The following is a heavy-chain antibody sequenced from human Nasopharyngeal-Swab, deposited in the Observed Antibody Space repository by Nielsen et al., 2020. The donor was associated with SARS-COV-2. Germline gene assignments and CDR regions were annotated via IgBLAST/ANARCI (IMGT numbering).Heavy chain of an antibody. CDR1: GFTFSSYN. D-gene: IGHD5-12*01. J-gene: IGHJ6*02. Sequence: GESLKISCAASGFTFSSYNMNWVRQAPGKGLEWVSSISSSSSYIYYADSVKGRFTISRDNAKNSLYLQMNSLRAEDTAVYYCASLGATEPTSYYYYGMDVWGQGTTVTVSS. CDR2: ISSSSSYI. CDR3: ASLGATEPTSYYYYGMDV. V-gene: IGHV3-21*01.